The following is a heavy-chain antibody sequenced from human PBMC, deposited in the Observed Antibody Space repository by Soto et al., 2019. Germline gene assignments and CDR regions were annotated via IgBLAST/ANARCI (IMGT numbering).Heavy chain of an antibody. CDR1: GFTFSSYG. Sequence: GGSLRLSCAASGFTFSSYGMHWVRQAPGKGLEWVAVISYDGSNKYYADSVKGRFTISRDNSKNTLYLQMNSLRAEDTAVYYCHFGGPAALGAFDIWGQGTMVTVSS. V-gene: IGHV3-30*03. CDR3: HFGGPAALGAFDI. J-gene: IGHJ3*02. D-gene: IGHD2-2*01. CDR2: ISYDGSNK.